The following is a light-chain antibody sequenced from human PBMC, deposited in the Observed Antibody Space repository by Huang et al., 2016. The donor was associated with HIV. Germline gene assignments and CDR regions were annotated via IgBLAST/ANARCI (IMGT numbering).Light chain of an antibody. CDR3: MQALQTPVT. CDR2: LGS. CDR1: QSRLHSNGYNY. Sequence: DIVMTQSPLSLPVTPGEPASISCRSSQSRLHSNGYNYLDWYLRKPGQSPQLLIYLGSNRASGVPDRFSDSGSGTDFTLKISRVEAEDVGVYYCMQALQTPVTFGPGTKVDIK. J-gene: IGKJ3*01. V-gene: IGKV2-28*01.